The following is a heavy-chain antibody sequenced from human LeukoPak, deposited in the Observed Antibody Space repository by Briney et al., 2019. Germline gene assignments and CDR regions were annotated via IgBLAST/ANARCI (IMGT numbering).Heavy chain of an antibody. CDR2: ISYDGSNK. V-gene: IGHV3-30*18. Sequence: GGSLRLSCAASGFTFDDYGMSWVRQAPGKGLEWVAVISYDGSNKYYADSVKGRFTISRDNSKNTLYLQMNSLRAEDTAVYYCAKDGGGYYPSYYYYMDVWGKGITVTISS. CDR3: AKDGGGYYPSYYYYMDV. CDR1: GFTFDDYG. J-gene: IGHJ6*03. D-gene: IGHD3-22*01.